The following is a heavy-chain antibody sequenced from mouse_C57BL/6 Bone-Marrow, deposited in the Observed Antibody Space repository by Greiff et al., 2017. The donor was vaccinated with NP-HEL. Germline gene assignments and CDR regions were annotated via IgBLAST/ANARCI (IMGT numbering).Heavy chain of an antibody. CDR3: ARGGNYWYYFDY. J-gene: IGHJ2*01. V-gene: IGHV1-47*01. CDR1: GYTFTTYP. D-gene: IGHD2-1*01. CDR2: FHPYNDDT. Sequence: VQLQQSGAELVKPGASVKMSCKASGYTFTTYPIEWVKQNPGKSLEWIGNFHPYNDDTEYNEKFKNKATLTVEKSSSTVYLELSRLTSEDSSVYYCARGGNYWYYFDYWGQGTTLTVSS.